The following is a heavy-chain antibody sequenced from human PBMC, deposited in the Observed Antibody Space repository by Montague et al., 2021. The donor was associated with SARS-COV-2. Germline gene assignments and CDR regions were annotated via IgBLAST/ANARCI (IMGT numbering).Heavy chain of an antibody. CDR3: ARFLSGYDVGAFYFDY. D-gene: IGHD5-12*01. CDR2: ISSSSSTI. V-gene: IGHV3-48*03. CDR1: GFTFRSYG. J-gene: IGHJ4*02. Sequence: SLRLSCAASGFTFRSYGMNWVRQAPGKGLEWVSYISSSSSTIYYXDSVKGRFTISRDNAKNSLYLQMNSLRAEDTAVYYCARFLSGYDVGAFYFDYWGQGTLVTVSS.